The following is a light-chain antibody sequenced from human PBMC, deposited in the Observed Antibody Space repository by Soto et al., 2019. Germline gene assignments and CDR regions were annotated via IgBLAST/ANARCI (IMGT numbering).Light chain of an antibody. V-gene: IGLV2-14*03. CDR3: SPFSSISTQV. J-gene: IGLJ1*01. Sequence: QSALTQPASVSGSSGRSITISCTGTSSDVGRYNFVSWYQQHPGNAPKLLIYAVSDRPSGVSTRFSGSKSGNTASLAISGLQAEDEAVCYCSPFSSISTQVFGTGTKVTVL. CDR1: SSDVGRYNF. CDR2: AVS.